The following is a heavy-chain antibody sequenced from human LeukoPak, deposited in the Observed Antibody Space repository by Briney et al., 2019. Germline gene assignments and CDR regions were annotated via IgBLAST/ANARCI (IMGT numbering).Heavy chain of an antibody. V-gene: IGHV3-23*01. J-gene: IGHJ3*02. CDR2: ISGSGGST. D-gene: IGHD7-27*01. Sequence: GGSLRLSCAASGFTFSSYAMSWVRQAPGKGLEWVSAISGSGGSTYYADSVKGRFTISRDNAKNSLYLQMNSLRAEDTAVYYCARDKNWGIDAFDIWGQGTMVTVSS. CDR1: GFTFSSYA. CDR3: ARDKNWGIDAFDI.